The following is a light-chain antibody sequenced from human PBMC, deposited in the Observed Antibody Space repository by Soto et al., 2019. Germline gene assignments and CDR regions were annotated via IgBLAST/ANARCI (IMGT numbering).Light chain of an antibody. CDR3: AAWDGSLNGWV. J-gene: IGLJ3*02. Sequence: QAVVTQAPSVSGTPGQRVTISGSGSSSNIGSNTVSWYQQVPGTTPKVLIYSNVQRPSGVPDRFSGSKSGTSASLAIGGLQSEDEAAYYCAAWDGSLNGWVFGGVTNVTVL. CDR1: SSNIGSNT. V-gene: IGLV1-44*01. CDR2: SNV.